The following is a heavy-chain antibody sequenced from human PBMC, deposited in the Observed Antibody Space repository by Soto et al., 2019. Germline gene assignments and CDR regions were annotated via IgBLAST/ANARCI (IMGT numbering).Heavy chain of an antibody. Sequence: PSETLSLTCTVSGASISYGGFSWIWIRQSPGKGLEWIGYISHLENTYFHPSFKSRLTMSIDRSRNQFSLNLSSVTAADRAVYCCVRGGGYDPFDYWGQGSWSPSPQ. CDR3: VRGGGYDPFDY. J-gene: IGHJ4*02. V-gene: IGHV4-30-2*06. CDR2: ISHLENT. D-gene: IGHD5-12*01. CDR1: GASISYGGFS.